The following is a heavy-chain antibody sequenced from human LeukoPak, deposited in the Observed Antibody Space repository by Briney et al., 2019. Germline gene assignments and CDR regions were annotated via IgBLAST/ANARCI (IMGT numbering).Heavy chain of an antibody. V-gene: IGHV3-9*01. CDR3: AKDSYSGSYSNFDY. CDR1: GFTFDDYA. J-gene: IGHJ4*02. Sequence: GGSLRLSCAASGFTFDDYAMHWVRQAPGKGLEWVSGISWNSGRIGYADSVKGRFTISRDNAKNSLYLQMNSLRAEDTALYYCAKDSYSGSYSNFDYWGQGTLVTVSS. D-gene: IGHD1-26*01. CDR2: ISWNSGRI.